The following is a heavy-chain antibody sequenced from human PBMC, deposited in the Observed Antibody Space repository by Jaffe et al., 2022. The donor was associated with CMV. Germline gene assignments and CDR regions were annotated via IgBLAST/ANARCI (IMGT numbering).Heavy chain of an antibody. CDR2: IYHSGST. V-gene: IGHV4-4*02. D-gene: IGHD3-3*01. CDR1: GGSISSSNW. Sequence: QVQLQESGPGLVKPSGTLSLTCAVSGGSISSSNWWSWVRQPPGKGLEWIGEIYHSGSTNYNPSLKSRVTISVDKSKNQFSLKLSSVTAADTAVYYCARDRRAETYYDFWSGYSGWFDPWGQGTLVTVSS. J-gene: IGHJ5*02. CDR3: ARDRRAETYYDFWSGYSGWFDP.